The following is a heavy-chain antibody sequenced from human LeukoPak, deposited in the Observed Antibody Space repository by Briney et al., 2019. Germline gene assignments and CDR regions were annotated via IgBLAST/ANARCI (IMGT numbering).Heavy chain of an antibody. D-gene: IGHD1-26*01. CDR3: ARSYSGSYFAFDI. CDR1: GYTFTGYY. CDR2: INPNSGGT. J-gene: IGHJ3*02. Sequence: ASVKVSCKASGYTFTGYYMHWVRQAPGQGLEWMGWINPNSGGTNYAKKFQGRVTMTRDTSISTAYMELSRLRSDDTAVYYCARSYSGSYFAFDIWGQGTMVTVSS. V-gene: IGHV1-2*02.